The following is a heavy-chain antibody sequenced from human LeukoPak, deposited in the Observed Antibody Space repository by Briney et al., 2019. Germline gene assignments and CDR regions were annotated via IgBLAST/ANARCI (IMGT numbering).Heavy chain of an antibody. V-gene: IGHV4-31*03. J-gene: IGHJ4*02. CDR2: IYYSGST. Sequence: SQTLSLTCTVSGGSISSGGYYWSWIRQHPGKGLEWIGYIYYSGSTYYNPSLKSRVTISVDTSKNQFSLKLSSVTAADTAVYYCARGFFNDYGDIFDYWGQGTLVTVSS. CDR3: ARGFFNDYGDIFDY. D-gene: IGHD4-17*01. CDR1: GGSISSGGYY.